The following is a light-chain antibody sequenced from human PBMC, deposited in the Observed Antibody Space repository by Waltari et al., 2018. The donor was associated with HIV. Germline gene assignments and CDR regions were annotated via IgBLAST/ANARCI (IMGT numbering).Light chain of an antibody. CDR2: GNS. CDR3: QSYDSSLSGVV. V-gene: IGLV1-40*01. J-gene: IGLJ2*01. CDR1: SSNIGAGYD. Sequence: QSVLTQPPSVSGAPGQRVTISCTGSSSNIGAGYDVPWYQQLPGTAPKLLIYGNSNRPSWVPARFSGSKSGTSASLAITGLQAEDEADYYCQSYDSSLSGVVFGGGTKLTVL.